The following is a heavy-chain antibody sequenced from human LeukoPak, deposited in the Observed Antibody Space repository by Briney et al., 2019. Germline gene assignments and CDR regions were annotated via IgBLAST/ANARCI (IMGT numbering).Heavy chain of an antibody. D-gene: IGHD1-26*01. CDR1: GGTFSSYA. Sequence: ASVTVSCKASGGTFSSYAISWVRQAPGQGLGWMGGIIPIFGTANYAQKFQGRVTITTDESTSTAYMELSSLRSEDTAVYYCAETSGSYYYYYMDVWGKGTTVTVSS. CDR2: IIPIFGTA. J-gene: IGHJ6*03. V-gene: IGHV1-69*05. CDR3: AETSGSYYYYYMDV.